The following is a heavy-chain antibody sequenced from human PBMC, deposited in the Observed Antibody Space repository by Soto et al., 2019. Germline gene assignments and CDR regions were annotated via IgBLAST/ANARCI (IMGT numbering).Heavy chain of an antibody. J-gene: IGHJ5*01. D-gene: IGHD2-8*01. CDR2: ISSGGSA. Sequence: PSETLSLTCNVSCGSINSYYWSWIRQPAGKGLEWIGRISSGGSAIYNPSLKSRVTISVDTSKNQFSLRLTSVTAADTAVYFCARDAYPNWFDFWGQGTLVTVSS. CDR3: ARDAYPNWFDF. CDR1: CGSINSYY. V-gene: IGHV4-4*07.